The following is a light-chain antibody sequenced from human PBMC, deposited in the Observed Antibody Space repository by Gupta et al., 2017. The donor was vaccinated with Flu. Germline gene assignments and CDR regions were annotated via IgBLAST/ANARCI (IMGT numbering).Light chain of an antibody. V-gene: IGLV8-61*01. CDR3: ELYMGSGISV. J-gene: IGLJ3*02. CDR1: SGSVSTNYS. CDR2: STN. Sequence: TVTVTCGLSSGSVSTNYSSSWYQQTPGQAPRTLIYSTNTRSSGVPDRFSGSILGKKAALTITGAQADDEADYYCELYMGSGISVFGGGTKLTVL.